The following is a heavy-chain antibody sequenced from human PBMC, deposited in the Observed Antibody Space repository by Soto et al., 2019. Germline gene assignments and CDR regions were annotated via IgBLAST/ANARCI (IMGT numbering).Heavy chain of an antibody. CDR1: GYTFTSHG. Sequence: QVQLGQSGGEVKKAGGSGEVSFKGSGYTFTSHGFRLVRQAPGQGAEWMGWISAYNGNTNYAQKLQGRVTMTTDTSTSTAYMELRSLRSDDTAVYYCATEYCSGGSCNDYWGQGTLVTVSS. CDR3: ATEYCSGGSCNDY. CDR2: ISAYNGNT. V-gene: IGHV1-18*01. D-gene: IGHD2-15*01. J-gene: IGHJ4*02.